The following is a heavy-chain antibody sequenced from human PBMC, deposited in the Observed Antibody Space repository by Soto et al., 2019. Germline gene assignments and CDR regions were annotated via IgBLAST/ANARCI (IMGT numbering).Heavy chain of an antibody. Sequence: ASVKVSCKAFGYTFTSYAIHWVRQAPGQRLEWMGWIKAGNGNTKYSQKFQGRVTITRDTSASTAYMELTSLRSEDTAVYYCARDLAQGIPDYWSQGTLVTVSS. CDR2: IKAGNGNT. V-gene: IGHV1-3*01. CDR1: GYTFTSYA. CDR3: ARDLAQGIPDY. D-gene: IGHD2-21*01. J-gene: IGHJ4*02.